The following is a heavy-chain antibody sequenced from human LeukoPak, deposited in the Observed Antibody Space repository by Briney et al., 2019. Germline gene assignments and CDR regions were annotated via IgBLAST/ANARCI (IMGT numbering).Heavy chain of an antibody. CDR1: GYTLTELS. D-gene: IGHD3-16*01. J-gene: IGHJ3*02. Sequence: ASVKVSCTVSGYTLTELSMHWVRQAPGKGLEWMGGFDPEDGETIYAQKFQGRVTMTEDTSTDTAYMELSSLRSEDTAVYYCAASLVQYYYERNAFDIWGQGTMVTVSS. CDR2: FDPEDGET. V-gene: IGHV1-24*01. CDR3: AASLVQYYYERNAFDI.